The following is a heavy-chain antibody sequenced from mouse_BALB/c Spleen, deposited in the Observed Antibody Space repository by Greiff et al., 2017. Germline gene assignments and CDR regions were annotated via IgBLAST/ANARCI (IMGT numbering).Heavy chain of an antibody. V-gene: IGHV5-6-5*01. CDR2: ISSGGST. Sequence: EVMLVESGGGLVKPGGSLKLSCAASGFTFSSYAMSWVRQTPEKRLEWVASISSGGSTYYPDSVKGRFTISRDNARNILYLQMSSLRSEDTAMYYCARGGRGPYAMDYWGQGTSVTVSS. CDR1: GFTFSSYA. CDR3: ARGGRGPYAMDY. J-gene: IGHJ4*01.